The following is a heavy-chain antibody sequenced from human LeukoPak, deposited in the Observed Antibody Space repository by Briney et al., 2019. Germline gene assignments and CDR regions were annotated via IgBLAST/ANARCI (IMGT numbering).Heavy chain of an antibody. CDR2: IYSGEKT. Sequence: GGSLRLSCAASGFTVTSNYMSWVRQAPGKGLEWVSVIYSGEKTYYADSVKGRFTISRDNSKNILYLQMNSLRAEDTAVYYCARDGSGDAFDIWGQGTMVTVSS. CDR1: GFTVTSNY. V-gene: IGHV3-53*01. D-gene: IGHD3-3*01. CDR3: ARDGSGDAFDI. J-gene: IGHJ3*02.